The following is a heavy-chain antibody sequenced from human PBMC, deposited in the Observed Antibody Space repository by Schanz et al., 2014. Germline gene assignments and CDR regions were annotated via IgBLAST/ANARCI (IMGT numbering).Heavy chain of an antibody. CDR1: GFTFSSYG. V-gene: IGHV3-23*01. J-gene: IGHJ4*02. CDR3: AKAGIAGFDY. CDR2: IRGSGGST. Sequence: DVHLMESGGGLVQPGGSLRLSCATSGFTFSSYGMHWVRQAPGKGLEWVSCIRGSGGSTLYADSVQGRFTISGDNSKNTLFLQMNSLRAEDTAVYYCAKAGIAGFDYWGQGTLVTVSS. D-gene: IGHD6-13*01.